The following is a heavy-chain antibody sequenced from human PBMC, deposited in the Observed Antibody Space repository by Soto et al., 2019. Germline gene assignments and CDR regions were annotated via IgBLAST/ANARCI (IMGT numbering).Heavy chain of an antibody. D-gene: IGHD6-19*01. Sequence: QLQLQESGPGLVKPSETLSLTCTVSGGSISSSSYYWGWIRQPPGKGLEWIGSIYYSGSTYYNPSLRSRVTISVDTSKNQFSLKLSSVTAADTAVYYCASSIAVAPVVPFDYWGQGTLVTVSS. CDR2: IYYSGST. CDR3: ASSIAVAPVVPFDY. V-gene: IGHV4-39*01. J-gene: IGHJ4*02. CDR1: GGSISSSSYY.